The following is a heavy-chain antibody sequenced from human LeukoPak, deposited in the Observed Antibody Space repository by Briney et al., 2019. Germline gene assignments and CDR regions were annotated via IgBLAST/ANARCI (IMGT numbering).Heavy chain of an antibody. CDR2: IYHSGST. CDR1: GGSISSGGYC. CDR3: ARLNVDTAMVDY. Sequence: PSETLSLTCTVSGGSISSGGYCWSWIRQPPGKGLEWIGYIYHSGSTHYNPSLKSRVTISVDTSKNQFSLKLSSVTAADTAVYYCARLNVDTAMVDYWGQGTLVTVSS. D-gene: IGHD5-18*01. J-gene: IGHJ4*02. V-gene: IGHV4-30-2*05.